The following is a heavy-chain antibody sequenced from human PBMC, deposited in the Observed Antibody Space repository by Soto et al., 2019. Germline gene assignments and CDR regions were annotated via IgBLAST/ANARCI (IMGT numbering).Heavy chain of an antibody. CDR3: AKKSTDSSGYSDY. CDR1: GFSFSSHG. J-gene: IGHJ4*02. Sequence: GGSLRLSCTTSGFSFSSHGFHWVRQAPGKGLEWVSVIWFDGSKEYYADSVKGRFTVSRDDPQNTLYLQMDSLRAEDTAVYYCAKKSTDSSGYSDYWGQGTVVTVSS. V-gene: IGHV3-33*06. CDR2: IWFDGSKE. D-gene: IGHD2-2*01.